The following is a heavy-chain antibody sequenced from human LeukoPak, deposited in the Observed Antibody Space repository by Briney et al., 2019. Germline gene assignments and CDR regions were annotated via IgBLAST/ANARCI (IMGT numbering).Heavy chain of an antibody. CDR3: ARVMGSSGYYYGGVLDY. CDR1: GYTFTSYD. Sequence: ASVKVSCKASGYTFTSYDINWVRQATGQGLEWMGWMNPNSGNTGYAQKFQGRVTMTRNTSISTAYMELSSLRSEDTAVYYCARVMGSSGYYYGGVLDYWGQGTLVTVSS. V-gene: IGHV1-8*01. J-gene: IGHJ4*02. D-gene: IGHD3-22*01. CDR2: MNPNSGNT.